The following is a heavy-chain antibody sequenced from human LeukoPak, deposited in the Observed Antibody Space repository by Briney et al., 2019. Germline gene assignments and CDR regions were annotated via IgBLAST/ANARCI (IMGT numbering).Heavy chain of an antibody. D-gene: IGHD2-2*01. CDR3: AGRDEYCSSGGFCDY. J-gene: IGHJ4*02. CDR1: GASINSGGYY. Sequence: SETLSLTCTVSGASINSGGYYWSWIRQPPGKGLEWIGYISYSGKTYNPSLKSRVTVSVDTSKNQFSLKLSSVTAADTAVYYCAGRDEYCSSGGFCDYWGQGTLVTVSS. V-gene: IGHV4-30-4*01. CDR2: ISYSGKT.